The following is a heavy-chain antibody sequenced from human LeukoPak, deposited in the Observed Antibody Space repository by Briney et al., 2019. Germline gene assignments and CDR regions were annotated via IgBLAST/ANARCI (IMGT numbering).Heavy chain of an antibody. CDR2: ISTYNGDT. CDR1: GYTFSNYN. Sequence: GASVKVSCKTSGYTFSNYNIAWVRQAPGHGLEWMGWISTYNGDTNYAQNLQGRVTMTTDTSTNTAYMELRSLRSDDTAVYYCARDHRGEVITITDYWGQGTLVTVSS. V-gene: IGHV1-18*04. D-gene: IGHD3-22*01. CDR3: ARDHRGEVITITDY. J-gene: IGHJ4*02.